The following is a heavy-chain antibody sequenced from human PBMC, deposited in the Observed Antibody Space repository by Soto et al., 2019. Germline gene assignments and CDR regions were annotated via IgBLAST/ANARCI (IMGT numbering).Heavy chain of an antibody. D-gene: IGHD4-4*01. CDR3: ARETYSNYGGWIDF. Sequence: QVQLQESGPRLVKPSGTLSLTCTVSGGSISSNNWWTWVRQPPGKGLEWIGEIYHSRDTNYKPSLETRVSISVDKSKNQISLRLNSVTAADTAVYYCARETYSNYGGWIDFWGQGALVTVSS. J-gene: IGHJ4*02. CDR1: GGSISSNNW. CDR2: IYHSRDT. V-gene: IGHV4-4*02.